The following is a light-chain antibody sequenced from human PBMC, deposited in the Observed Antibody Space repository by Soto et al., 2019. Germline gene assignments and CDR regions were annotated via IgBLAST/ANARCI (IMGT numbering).Light chain of an antibody. J-gene: IGLJ3*02. CDR3: ETWDSTTRV. Sequence: QPVLTQSSSVSASLGSSVKLTCTLSSGHSSYVIAWHQQQPGKAPRYLMKIEGSGTYNKGSGVPDRLSGSRSGADRYLTISNLQFEDEADYYCETWDSTTRVFGGGTKLTVL. CDR1: SGHSSYV. CDR2: IEGSGTY. V-gene: IGLV4-60*02.